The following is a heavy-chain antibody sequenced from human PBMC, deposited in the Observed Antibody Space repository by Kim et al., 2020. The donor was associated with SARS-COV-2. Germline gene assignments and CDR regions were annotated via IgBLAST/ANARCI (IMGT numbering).Heavy chain of an antibody. J-gene: IGHJ6*02. V-gene: IGHV3-15*01. CDR3: TTPHCSSTSCYSYYYGMDI. D-gene: IGHD2-2*02. Sequence: GGSLRLSCAASGFTFSNAWMSWVRQAPGKGLEWVGRIKSKTDGGTTDYAAPVKGRFTISRDDSRNTLYLQMNSLKTEDTAVYYCTTPHCSSTSCYSYYYGMDIWGQGTTVTVSS. CDR1: GFTFSNAW. CDR2: IKSKTDGGTT.